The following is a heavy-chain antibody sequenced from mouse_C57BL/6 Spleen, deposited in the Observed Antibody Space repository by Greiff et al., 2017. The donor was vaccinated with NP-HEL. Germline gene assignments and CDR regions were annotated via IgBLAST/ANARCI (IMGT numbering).Heavy chain of an antibody. CDR3: ARYVTVTAFFDY. V-gene: IGHV7-3*01. D-gene: IGHD2-3*01. CDR1: GFTFTDYY. CDR2: IRNKANGYTT. Sequence: EVKLVESGGGLVQPGGSLSLSCAASGFTFTDYYMSWVRQPPGKALEWLGFIRNKANGYTTEYSASVKGRFTISRDNSQSILYLQMNALRAEDSATYYCARYVTVTAFFDYWGQGTTLTVSS. J-gene: IGHJ2*01.